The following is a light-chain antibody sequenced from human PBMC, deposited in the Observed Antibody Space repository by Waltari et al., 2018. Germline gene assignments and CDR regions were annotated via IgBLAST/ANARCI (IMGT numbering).Light chain of an antibody. V-gene: IGLV2-23*01. CDR3: CSYAGGSRVI. Sequence: QSALTQPASLSGSPGQSITNSFAGTKNDIGSYNFVSWFQQFPGQAPKLIVSEATNLPSGVSSRFSGSKSGNTASLTISGLQAEDEADYYCCSYAGGSRVIFGGGTKLTVL. CDR1: KNDIGSYNF. CDR2: EAT. J-gene: IGLJ2*01.